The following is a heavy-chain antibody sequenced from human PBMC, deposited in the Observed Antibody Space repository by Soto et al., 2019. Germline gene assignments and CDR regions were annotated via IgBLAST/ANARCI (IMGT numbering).Heavy chain of an antibody. CDR1: GYTFTSYG. D-gene: IGHD6-19*01. Sequence: ASVKVSCKASGYTFTSYGISWVRQAPGQGLEWMGWISAYNGNTNYAQKLQGGVTMTTDTSTSTAYMELRSLRSDDTAVYYCARLEQIYSSGWPFYYYGMDVWGQGTTVTVSS. CDR3: ARLEQIYSSGWPFYYYGMDV. V-gene: IGHV1-18*01. CDR2: ISAYNGNT. J-gene: IGHJ6*02.